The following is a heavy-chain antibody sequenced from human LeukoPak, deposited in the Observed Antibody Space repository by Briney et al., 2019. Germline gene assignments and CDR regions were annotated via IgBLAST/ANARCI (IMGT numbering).Heavy chain of an antibody. D-gene: IGHD6-13*01. CDR1: GFTFSSYA. J-gene: IGHJ4*02. CDR3: AKELHLGIAAAGPDY. CDR2: ISGSGGST. V-gene: IGHV3-23*01. Sequence: GESLRLSCAASGFTFSSYAMSWVRQAPGKGLEWVSGISGSGGSTYFADSVKGRFTISRDNSKNTLYLQMNSLRAEDTAVYYCAKELHLGIAAAGPDYWGQGTLVTVSS.